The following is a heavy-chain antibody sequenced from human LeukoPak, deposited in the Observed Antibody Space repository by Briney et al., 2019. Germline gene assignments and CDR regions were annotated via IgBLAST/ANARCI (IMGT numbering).Heavy chain of an antibody. CDR2: IWYDGSNK. CDR3: AKDLDGSGWPLDY. Sequence: GTSLRLSCAASGFTFSSYGMHWVRQAPGKGLEWVAVIWYDGSNKYYADSVKGRFTISRDNSKNTLYLQMNSLRAEDTAVYYCAKDLDGSGWPLDYWGQGTLVTVSS. D-gene: IGHD6-19*01. V-gene: IGHV3-33*06. CDR1: GFTFSSYG. J-gene: IGHJ4*02.